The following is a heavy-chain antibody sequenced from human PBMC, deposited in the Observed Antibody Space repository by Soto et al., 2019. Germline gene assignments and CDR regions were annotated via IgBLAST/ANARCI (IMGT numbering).Heavy chain of an antibody. J-gene: IGHJ6*02. D-gene: IGHD3-3*01. V-gene: IGHV4-59*01. CDR3: ARGAHYDFWSIDYYYYGMDV. Sequence: PSETLSLTYTVSGGSISSYYWSWIRQPPGRGLEWIGYIYYSGSTNYNPSLKSRVTISVDTSKNQFSLKLSSVTAADTAVYYCARGAHYDFWSIDYYYYGMDVWGQGTTVTVSS. CDR1: GGSISSYY. CDR2: IYYSGST.